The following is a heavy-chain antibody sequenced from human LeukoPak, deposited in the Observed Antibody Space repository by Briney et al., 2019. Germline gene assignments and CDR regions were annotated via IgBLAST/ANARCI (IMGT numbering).Heavy chain of an antibody. V-gene: IGHV4-39*07. D-gene: IGHD2-2*01. CDR2: IYYSGST. CDR3: ARTPTSSTAPWFDP. Sequence: SETLSVTCTVSGGSISSSSYYWGWIRQPPGKGLEWIGSIYYSGSTYYNPSLKSRVTISVDTSKNQFSLKLSSVTAADTAVYYCARTPTSSTAPWFDPWGQGTLVTVSS. CDR1: GGSISSSSYY. J-gene: IGHJ5*02.